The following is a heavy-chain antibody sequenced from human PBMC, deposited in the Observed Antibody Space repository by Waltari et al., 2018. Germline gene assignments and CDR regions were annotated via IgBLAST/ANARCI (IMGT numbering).Heavy chain of an antibody. V-gene: IGHV4-59*08. CDR3: ARRIGISGTRDWFDP. CDR1: GDSITNYY. CDR2: IYYSGST. Sequence: QVQLQESGPGLVKPSETLSLTCTVSGDSITNYYWSWIRQPPGKGLEWIGYIYYSGSTNDNPSLKSRVTISIDTSKNQFSLKLTSVTAADTAVYYCARRIGISGTRDWFDPWGQGTLVTVSS. D-gene: IGHD1-20*01. J-gene: IGHJ5*02.